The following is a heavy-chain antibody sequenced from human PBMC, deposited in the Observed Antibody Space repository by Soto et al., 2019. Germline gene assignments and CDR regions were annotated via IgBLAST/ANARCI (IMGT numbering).Heavy chain of an antibody. J-gene: IGHJ6*02. CDR3: ARDQYCTNGVCLNWFYYYYGMDV. Sequence: XSVKVSCKASVYTFTSYGISWVRQAPGQGLEWMGWISAYNGNTNYAQKLQGRVTMTTDTSTSTAYMELRSLRSDDTAVYYCARDQYCTNGVCLNWFYYYYGMDVWGQGTTVTVSS. CDR2: ISAYNGNT. CDR1: VYTFTSYG. D-gene: IGHD2-8*01. V-gene: IGHV1-18*04.